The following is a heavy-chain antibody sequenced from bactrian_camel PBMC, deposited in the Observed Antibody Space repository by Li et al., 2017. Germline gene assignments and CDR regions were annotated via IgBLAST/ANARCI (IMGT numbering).Heavy chain of an antibody. CDR2: ISTGAGDT. CDR1: GYC. J-gene: IGHJ4*01. Sequence: HVQLVESGGGSVQAGGSLRLSCVTSGYCMGWFRQAPGVGLEWVSGISTGAGDTFYADSAKGRFTISRDNAKNTLYLQMNSLKTEDTAVYYCAATDGWVPSSLGQGTQVTVS. V-gene: IGHV3S6*01. D-gene: IGHD5*01.